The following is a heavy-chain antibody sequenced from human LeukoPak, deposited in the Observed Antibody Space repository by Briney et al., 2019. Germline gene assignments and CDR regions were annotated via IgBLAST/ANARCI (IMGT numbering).Heavy chain of an antibody. J-gene: IGHJ6*03. Sequence: ASETLSLTCTVSGGSVSSFHWSWIRQSPGKGLEWIGYIYSTGSTNYNPSLKSRVTISVDTSKNQFSLKLTSLTAADTAVYYCARDLGVGGSSAMDVWGKGTTVTLSS. CDR2: IYSTGST. CDR1: GGSVSSFH. D-gene: IGHD6-13*01. CDR3: ARDLGVGGSSAMDV. V-gene: IGHV4-59*02.